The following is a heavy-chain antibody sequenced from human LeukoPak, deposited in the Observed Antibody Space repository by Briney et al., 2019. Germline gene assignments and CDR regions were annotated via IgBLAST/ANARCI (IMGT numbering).Heavy chain of an antibody. V-gene: IGHV1-18*01. CDR3: ARGYYDILTGYHGPFGY. Sequence: GASVKVSCKASGYTFTSYGISWVRQAPGQGLEWMGWISAYNGNTNYAQKLQGRVTMTTDTSTSTAYMELGSLRSDDTAVYYCARGYYDILTGYHGPFGYWGQGTLVTVSS. J-gene: IGHJ4*02. CDR1: GYTFTSYG. CDR2: ISAYNGNT. D-gene: IGHD3-9*01.